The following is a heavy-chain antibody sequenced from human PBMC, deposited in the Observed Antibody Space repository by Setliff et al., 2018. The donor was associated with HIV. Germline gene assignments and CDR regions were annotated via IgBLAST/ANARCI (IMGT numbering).Heavy chain of an antibody. CDR3: AKAARDYYDSSGYYIGIDY. CDR2: ISGSAGSK. Sequence: GESLKISCAASGFTFSSYAMSWVRQAPGKGLDWVSAISGSAGSKYYADSVKGRFTISRDNSKSKLYLQMNSLRAEDTAVYYCAKAARDYYDSSGYYIGIDYWGRGTLVTVSS. CDR1: GFTFSSYA. V-gene: IGHV3-23*01. D-gene: IGHD3-22*01. J-gene: IGHJ4*02.